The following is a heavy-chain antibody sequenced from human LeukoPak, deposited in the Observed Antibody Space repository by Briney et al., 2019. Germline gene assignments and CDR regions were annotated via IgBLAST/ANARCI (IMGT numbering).Heavy chain of an antibody. Sequence: GASVKVSCKASGYTFTGYYMHWVRQVPGQGPEWMGWINPNSGGTNYAQKFQGRVTMTRDTSINTAYMELSSLRSDDTAVYYCARDHSPLTVAAANWFDPWGQGTLVTVSS. J-gene: IGHJ5*02. CDR3: ARDHSPLTVAAANWFDP. V-gene: IGHV1-2*02. CDR2: INPNSGGT. D-gene: IGHD6-13*01. CDR1: GYTFTGYY.